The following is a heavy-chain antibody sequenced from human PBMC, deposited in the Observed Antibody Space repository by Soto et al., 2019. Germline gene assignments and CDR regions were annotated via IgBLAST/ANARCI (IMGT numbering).Heavy chain of an antibody. D-gene: IGHD2-8*02. J-gene: IGHJ4*02. CDR1: GYTFSSYA. Sequence: QVHLVQSGAEVRKPGASVKVSCKASGYTFSSYAMHWVRQAPGQRLEWMGWINAGYGNTKSSQKFQDRVTISRDTSTSRGYMELTSLKSEDTAVYYRARDTGEGPFDCWGQGTLVIASS. CDR2: INAGYGNT. CDR3: ARDTGEGPFDC. V-gene: IGHV1-3*01.